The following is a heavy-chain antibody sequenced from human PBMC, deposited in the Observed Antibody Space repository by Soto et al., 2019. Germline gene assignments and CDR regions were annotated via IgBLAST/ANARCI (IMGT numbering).Heavy chain of an antibody. CDR2: ISSSSSTI. D-gene: IGHD6-13*01. Sequence: GGSLRLSCAASGFTFSSYSMNWVRQAPGKGLEWVSYISSSSSTIYYADSVKGRFTISRDNAKNSLYLQMNSLRDEDTAVYCCARAPQGGGAAADAFDIWGQGTMVTVSS. J-gene: IGHJ3*02. CDR1: GFTFSSYS. V-gene: IGHV3-48*02. CDR3: ARAPQGGGAAADAFDI.